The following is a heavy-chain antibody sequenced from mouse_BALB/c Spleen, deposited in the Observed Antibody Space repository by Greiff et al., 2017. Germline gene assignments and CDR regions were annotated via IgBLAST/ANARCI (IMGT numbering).Heavy chain of an antibody. J-gene: IGHJ3*01. Sequence: LQQPGSELVRPGASVKLSCKASGYTFTSYWMHWVKQRPGQGLEWIGNIYPGSGSTNYDEKFKSKATLTVDTSSSTAYMQLSSLTSEDSAVYYCTRAYYGNTWFAYWGQGTLVTVSA. D-gene: IGHD2-10*01. CDR3: TRAYYGNTWFAY. CDR1: GYTFTSYW. V-gene: IGHV1S22*01. CDR2: IYPGSGST.